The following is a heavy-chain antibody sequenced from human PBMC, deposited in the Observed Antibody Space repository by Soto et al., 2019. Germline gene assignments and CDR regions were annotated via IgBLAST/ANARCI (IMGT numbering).Heavy chain of an antibody. V-gene: IGHV3-23*01. J-gene: IGHJ3*02. Sequence: GGSLRLSCETSGFTFNKHAMNWVRQAPGKGLEWVSSISGLGNRVYYADSVKGRFTISRDNSKNTVYLQMSSLRAEDTAIFYCAKAELGMDAFDIWGPGTVVTVS. CDR1: GFTFNKHA. D-gene: IGHD7-27*01. CDR3: AKAELGMDAFDI. CDR2: ISGLGNRV.